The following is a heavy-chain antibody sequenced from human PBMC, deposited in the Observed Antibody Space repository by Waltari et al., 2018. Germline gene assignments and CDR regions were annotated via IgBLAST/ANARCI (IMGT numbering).Heavy chain of an antibody. V-gene: IGHV1-18*04. CDR3: ARDPCSGDSCHDAFDI. J-gene: IGHJ3*02. CDR1: GYSFTDYC. Sequence: QVQLVQSGAEVKKPGASVKVSCKASGYSFTDYCISWVRQAPGQGLEWMGWISPYNGNTNHAQKLQGRVTMTTDTSTTTAYMELRSLRSDDTAVYYCARDPCSGDSCHDAFDIWGQGTMVTVSS. D-gene: IGHD2-15*01. CDR2: ISPYNGNT.